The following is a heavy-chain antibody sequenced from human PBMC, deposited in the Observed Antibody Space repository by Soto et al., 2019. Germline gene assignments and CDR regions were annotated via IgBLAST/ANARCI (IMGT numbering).Heavy chain of an antibody. CDR2: MNPNSGNT. CDR3: AYSGYGDDAFDI. V-gene: IGHV1-8*01. D-gene: IGHD5-12*01. J-gene: IGHJ3*02. CDR1: GYTFTSYD. Sequence: ASVKVSCKASGYTFTSYDINWVRQATGQGLEWMGWMNPNSGNTGYAQKFQGRVTMTRNTSISTAYMELSSLRSEDTAVYYCAYSGYGDDAFDIWGQGTMVTVSS.